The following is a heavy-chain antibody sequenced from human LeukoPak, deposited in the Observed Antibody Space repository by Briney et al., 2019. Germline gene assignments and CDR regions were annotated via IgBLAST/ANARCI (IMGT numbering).Heavy chain of an antibody. CDR2: INTDGSST. Sequence: PGGSLRLSCAASGFTFSSYWMHWVRQAPGKGLVWVSRINTDGSSTSYADSVKGRFTISRDNAKNTLYLQMNSLRAEDTAVYYCATGTLDYGDPRFDYWGQGTLVTVSS. J-gene: IGHJ4*02. V-gene: IGHV3-74*01. CDR3: ATGTLDYGDPRFDY. CDR1: GFTFSSYW. D-gene: IGHD4-17*01.